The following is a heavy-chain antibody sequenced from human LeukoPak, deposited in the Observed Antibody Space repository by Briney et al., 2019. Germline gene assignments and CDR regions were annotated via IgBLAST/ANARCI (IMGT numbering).Heavy chain of an antibody. J-gene: IGHJ4*02. D-gene: IGHD4-17*01. CDR2: VHLSGRT. Sequence: KASGTLSLTCGVSGGSISTTNWWTWVRQPPGEGLEWIGEVHLSGRTHYNPSLESRVTMSVDMSKNQFSLKLSSVTAADTAVYYCARYGDSTSAGFDYWGQGTLVTVSS. CDR3: ARYGDSTSAGFDY. CDR1: GGSISTTNW. V-gene: IGHV4-4*02.